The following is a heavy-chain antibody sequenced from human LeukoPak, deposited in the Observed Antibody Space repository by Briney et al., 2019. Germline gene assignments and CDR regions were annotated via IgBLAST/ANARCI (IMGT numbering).Heavy chain of an antibody. CDR3: ARDYVVVVPAAIWYYMDV. D-gene: IGHD2-2*02. CDR1: GGSISSGSYY. CDR2: IYTSGST. J-gene: IGHJ6*03. Sequence: SETLSLXCTVSGGSISSGSYYWSWIRQPAGKGLEWIGRIYTSGSTNYNPSLKSRVTISVDTSKNQFSLKLSSVTAADTAVYYCARDYVVVVPAAIWYYMDVWGKGTTVTVSS. V-gene: IGHV4-61*02.